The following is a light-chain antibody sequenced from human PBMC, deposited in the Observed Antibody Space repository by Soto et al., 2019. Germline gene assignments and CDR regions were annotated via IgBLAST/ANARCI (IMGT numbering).Light chain of an antibody. J-gene: IGKJ4*01. Sequence: IQFTQSPSSLSASVGDRVTITCRASQGISSYLAWYQQKPGKAPKILIYAASTLQSGVPSRFSGSGSGTDFTLTIRSLQREDFATYYCQQLNSYPVTFGGGTKVDIK. CDR2: AAS. V-gene: IGKV1-9*01. CDR3: QQLNSYPVT. CDR1: QGISSY.